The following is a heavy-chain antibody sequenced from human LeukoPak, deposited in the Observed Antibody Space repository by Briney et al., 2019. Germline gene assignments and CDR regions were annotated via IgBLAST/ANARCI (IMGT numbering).Heavy chain of an antibody. CDR2: ILNDGGST. CDR3: VRHNYGYDY. V-gene: IGHV3-74*01. CDR1: GFTFNRYW. J-gene: IGHJ4*02. D-gene: IGHD5-18*01. Sequence: GGSLRLSCAASGFTFNRYWMHWVRQAPGEGPVWVAHILNDGGSTSYADSVKGRFTISRDNAKNTLYLQMKSLRAEDTAVYYCVRHNYGYDYWGQGTPVTVSS.